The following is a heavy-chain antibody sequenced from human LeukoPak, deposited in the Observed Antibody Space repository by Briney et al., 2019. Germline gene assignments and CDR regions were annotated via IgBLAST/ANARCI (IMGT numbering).Heavy chain of an antibody. D-gene: IGHD2-2*01. Sequence: ASMKVSCKVSGYTLTELSMHWVRQAPGKGLEWMGGFDPEDGETIYAQKFQGRVTMTEDTSTDTAYMELSSLRSEDTAVYYCATAGKCSSTSCTWGYFDYWGQGTLVTVSS. CDR3: ATAGKCSSTSCTWGYFDY. CDR2: FDPEDGET. CDR1: GYTLTELS. V-gene: IGHV1-24*01. J-gene: IGHJ4*02.